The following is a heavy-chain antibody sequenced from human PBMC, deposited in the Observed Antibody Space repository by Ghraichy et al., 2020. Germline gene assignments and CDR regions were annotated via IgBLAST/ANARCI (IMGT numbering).Heavy chain of an antibody. V-gene: IGHV1-8*01. J-gene: IGHJ6*02. CDR1: GYTFTSYD. CDR2: MNPNSGNT. CDR3: ARPEAYGMDV. Sequence: ASVKVSCKASGYTFTSYDINWVRQATGQGLEWMGWMNPNSGNTGYAQKLQGRVTMTTDTSTSTAYMELRSLRSDDTAVYYCARPEAYGMDVWGQGTTVTVSS.